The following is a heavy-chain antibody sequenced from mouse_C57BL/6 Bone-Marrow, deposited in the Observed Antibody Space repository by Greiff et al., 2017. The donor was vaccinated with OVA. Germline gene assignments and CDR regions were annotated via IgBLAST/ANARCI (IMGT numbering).Heavy chain of an antibody. CDR2: IRNKANGYTT. D-gene: IGHD4-1*01. CDR1: GFTFTDYY. V-gene: IGHV7-3*01. Sequence: VQLQQSGGGLVQPGGSLSLSCAASGFTFTDYYMSWVRQPPGKALEWLGFIRNKANGYTTEYSASVKGRFTISRDNSQSILYLQMNALRAEDSATYYCARYRPNGYAMDYWGQGTSVTVSS. CDR3: ARYRPNGYAMDY. J-gene: IGHJ4*01.